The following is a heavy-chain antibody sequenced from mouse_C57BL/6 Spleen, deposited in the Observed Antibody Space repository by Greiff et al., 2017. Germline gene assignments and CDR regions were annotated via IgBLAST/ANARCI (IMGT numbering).Heavy chain of an antibody. Sequence: QVQLQQSGAELVRPGASVTLSCKASGYTFTDYEMHWVKQTPVHGLEWIGAIDPETGGTAYNQKFKGKAILTADKSSSTAYMKLRSLKSEDSAVYYCTRKTAHQGAMDDWGQGTSVTVSS. CDR3: TRKTAHQGAMDD. D-gene: IGHD3-2*02. V-gene: IGHV1-15*01. J-gene: IGHJ4*01. CDR1: GYTFTDYE. CDR2: IDPETGGT.